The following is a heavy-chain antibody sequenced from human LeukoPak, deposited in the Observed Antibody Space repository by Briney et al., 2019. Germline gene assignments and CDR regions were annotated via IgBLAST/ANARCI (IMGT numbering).Heavy chain of an antibody. J-gene: IGHJ4*02. CDR1: GGSFSDCY. Sequence: SETLSLTCAVYGGSFSDCYWNWVRQPPGKGLEWIGEINHSGSTNYNPSLKSRVTISVDTSKNQFSLTLSSVTAADTAVYYCARVRALYGSGSYYRSKTYYFDYWGQGTLVTVSS. V-gene: IGHV4-34*01. CDR2: INHSGST. CDR3: ARVRALYGSGSYYRSKTYYFDY. D-gene: IGHD3-10*01.